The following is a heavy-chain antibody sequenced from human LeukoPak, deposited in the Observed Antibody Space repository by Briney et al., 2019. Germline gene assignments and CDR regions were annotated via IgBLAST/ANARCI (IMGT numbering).Heavy chain of an antibody. Sequence: ASVKVSCKASGYTFTGYYMHWVRQAPGQGLEWMGWINPNSGGTNYAQKFQGRVTMTRDTSISTAYMELSRLRSDDTAVYYCASSHYCSGGSCYSVFFAAFDIWGQGTMVTVSS. CDR3: ASSHYCSGGSCYSVFFAAFDI. V-gene: IGHV1-2*02. CDR1: GYTFTGYY. D-gene: IGHD2-15*01. CDR2: INPNSGGT. J-gene: IGHJ3*02.